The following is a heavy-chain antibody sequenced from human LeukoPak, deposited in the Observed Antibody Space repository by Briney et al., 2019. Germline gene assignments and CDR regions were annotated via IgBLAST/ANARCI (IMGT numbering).Heavy chain of an antibody. CDR2: INHSGST. V-gene: IGHV4-34*01. Sequence: SETLSLTCAVYGGSFSGYYWNWIRQPPGKGLEWIGEINHSGSTNYNPSLKSRVTISVDTSKNQFSLKLSSVTAADTAVYYCASGRGVGLLWFGDPNRRWFDPWGQGTLVTVSS. CDR1: GGSFSGYY. CDR3: ASGRGVGLLWFGDPNRRWFDP. J-gene: IGHJ5*02. D-gene: IGHD3-10*01.